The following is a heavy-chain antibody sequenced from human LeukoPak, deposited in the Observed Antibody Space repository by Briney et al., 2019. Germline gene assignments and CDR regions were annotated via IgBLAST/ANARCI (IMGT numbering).Heavy chain of an antibody. CDR1: GFTFSSSA. D-gene: IGHD5-24*01. J-gene: IGHJ4*02. CDR2: ITSTTST. CDR3: AKGRTSEDGLDY. Sequence: GGSLRLSCAASGFTFSSSAMSWVRQTPGKGLDWVSSITSTTSTFYADSVKGRFTISRDNSKNMLYLQMNSLGAEDTAVYYCAKGRTSEDGLDYWVQGTLVTVSS. V-gene: IGHV3-23*01.